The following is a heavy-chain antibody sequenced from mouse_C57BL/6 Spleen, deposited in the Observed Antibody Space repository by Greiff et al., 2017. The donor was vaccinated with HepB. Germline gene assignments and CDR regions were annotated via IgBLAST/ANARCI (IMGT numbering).Heavy chain of an antibody. D-gene: IGHD2-4*01. J-gene: IGHJ3*01. V-gene: IGHV1-50*01. CDR2: IDPSDSYT. Sequence: QVQLKQPGAELVKPGASVKLSCKASGYTFTSYWMQWVKQRPGQGLEWIGEIDPSDSYTNYNQKFKGKATLTVDTSSSTAYMQLSSLTSEDSAVYYCASGNYYDYAWFAYWGQGTLVTGSA. CDR1: GYTFTSYW. CDR3: ASGNYYDYAWFAY.